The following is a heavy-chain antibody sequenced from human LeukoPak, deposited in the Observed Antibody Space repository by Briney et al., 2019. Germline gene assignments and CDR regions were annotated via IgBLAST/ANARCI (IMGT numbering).Heavy chain of an antibody. CDR2: IYYSGST. J-gene: IGHJ4*02. V-gene: IGHV4-59*12. CDR1: GGSISSYY. CDR3: ARDRGSGRDDKRYFDY. Sequence: SETLPLTCTVSGGSISSYYWSWIRQPPGKGLEWIGYIYYSGSTNYNPSLKSRVTMSVDTSKNQFSLKLSSVTAADTAVYYCARDRGSGRDDKRYFDYWGQGTLVTVSS. D-gene: IGHD2-15*01.